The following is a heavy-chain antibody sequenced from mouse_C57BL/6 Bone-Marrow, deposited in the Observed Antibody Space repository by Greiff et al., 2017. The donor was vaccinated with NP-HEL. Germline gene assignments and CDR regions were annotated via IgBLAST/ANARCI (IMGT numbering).Heavy chain of an antibody. J-gene: IGHJ4*01. V-gene: IGHV1-26*01. D-gene: IGHD2-4*01. CDR2: INPNNGGT. Sequence: EVQLQQSGPELVKPGASVKISCKASGYTFTDYYMNWVKQSHGKSLEWIGDINPNNGGTSYNQKFKGKATLTVDKSSSTASMELRSLTSEDSAVYYCARETITTLYYYAMDYWGQGTSVTVSS. CDR3: ARETITTLYYYAMDY. CDR1: GYTFTDYY.